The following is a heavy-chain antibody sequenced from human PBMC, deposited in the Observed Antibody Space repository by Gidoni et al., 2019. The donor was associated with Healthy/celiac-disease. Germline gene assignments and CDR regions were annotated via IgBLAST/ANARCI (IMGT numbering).Heavy chain of an antibody. J-gene: IGHJ4*02. CDR1: GFTFSSYW. CDR3: ARVPYCSGGSCYGFDY. Sequence: EVQLVESGGGLVQPGGSLRLSCAASGFTFSSYWMSWVRQAPGKGLEWVANIKQDGSEKYYVDSVKGRFTISRDNAKNSLYLQMNSLRAEDTAVYYCARVPYCSGGSCYGFDYWGQGTLVTVSS. CDR2: IKQDGSEK. V-gene: IGHV3-7*01. D-gene: IGHD2-15*01.